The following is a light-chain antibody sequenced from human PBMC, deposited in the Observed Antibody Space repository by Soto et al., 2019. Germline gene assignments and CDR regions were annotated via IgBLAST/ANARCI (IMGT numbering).Light chain of an antibody. CDR1: QSVSIN. Sequence: IVMTQSPATLSVSPGERATLSCRASQSVSINLAWYQQKPGQAPRLPIYGASTSATGIPARFSGSGSGTEFTLTISRRQSEGFAGYHWQHYNSWPRTWTFGQGTKVEIK. CDR2: GAS. J-gene: IGKJ1*01. V-gene: IGKV3-15*01. CDR3: QHYNSWPRTWT.